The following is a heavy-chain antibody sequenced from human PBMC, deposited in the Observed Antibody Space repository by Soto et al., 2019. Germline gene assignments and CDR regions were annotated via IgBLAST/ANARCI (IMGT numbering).Heavy chain of an antibody. V-gene: IGHV1-18*01. CDR3: ATGILGYCSGGSCDSDS. D-gene: IGHD2-15*01. CDR2: ISGDNGNT. CDR1: AYTFTNYA. J-gene: IGHJ4*02. Sequence: QVPLVQSGAEVKKPGASVRVSCQTSAYTFTNYAVSGVRQAPGQGLEWMGWISGDNGNTIYAQKFQGRVTMTTDKATSKAHLEQRSLRSDDTAVYYCATGILGYCSGGSCDSDSWGQGTLVTVSS.